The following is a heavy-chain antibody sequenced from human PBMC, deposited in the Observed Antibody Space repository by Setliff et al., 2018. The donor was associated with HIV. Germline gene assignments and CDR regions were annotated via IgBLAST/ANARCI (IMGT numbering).Heavy chain of an antibody. CDR3: AREETFWNGYYYTYYFDS. D-gene: IGHD3-3*01. J-gene: IGHJ4*02. CDR1: GFTFSSYT. Sequence: GGSLRLSCAASGFTFSSYTMNWVRQAPGKGLEWVSSISASATSVYNADPVKGRFTISRDIAKNSLYLQMNSLRVEDTAVYYCAREETFWNGYYYTYYFDSWARERWSPSPQ. V-gene: IGHV3-48*03. CDR2: ISASATSV.